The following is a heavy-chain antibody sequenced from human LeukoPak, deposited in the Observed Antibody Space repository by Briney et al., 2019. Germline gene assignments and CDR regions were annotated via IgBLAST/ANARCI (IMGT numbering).Heavy chain of an antibody. V-gene: IGHV4-39*07. CDR1: GDSISSSSYY. CDR3: ARALMRYYDFWSGYYPNWFDP. J-gene: IGHJ5*02. Sequence: SETLSLTCTVSGDSISSSSYYWGWVRQPPGKGLEWIGSIYYSGSTYYNPSLKSRVTMSVDTSKNQFSLKLSSVTAADTAVYYCARALMRYYDFWSGYYPNWFDPWGQGTLVTVSS. D-gene: IGHD3-3*01. CDR2: IYYSGST.